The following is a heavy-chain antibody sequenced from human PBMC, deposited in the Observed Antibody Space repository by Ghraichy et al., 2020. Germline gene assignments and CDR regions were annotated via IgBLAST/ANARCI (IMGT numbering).Heavy chain of an antibody. CDR2: IYTSGST. D-gene: IGHD6-13*01. CDR3: ARERGGGRSSSSTPAPPFDP. J-gene: IGHJ5*02. CDR1: GGSISSGSYY. Sequence: SETLSLTCTVSGGSISSGSYYWSWIRQPAGKGLEWIGRIYTSGSTNYNPSLKSRVTISVDTSKNQFSLKLSSVTAADTAVYYCARERGGGRSSSSTPAPPFDPWGQGTLVTVSS. V-gene: IGHV4-61*02.